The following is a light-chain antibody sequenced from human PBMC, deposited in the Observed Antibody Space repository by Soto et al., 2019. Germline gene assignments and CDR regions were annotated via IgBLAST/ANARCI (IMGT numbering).Light chain of an antibody. Sequence: EIVLTQSPGTLSLSPGERATLSCRASQSVSSSYLAWYQQKLGQAPRLLIYGASSRATGIPDRFSGSGSGPAFTLTISSLEPEDFAVYYCQQYGSSLLFTFGPGTKVDIK. V-gene: IGKV3-20*01. CDR3: QQYGSSLLFT. J-gene: IGKJ3*01. CDR1: QSVSSSY. CDR2: GAS.